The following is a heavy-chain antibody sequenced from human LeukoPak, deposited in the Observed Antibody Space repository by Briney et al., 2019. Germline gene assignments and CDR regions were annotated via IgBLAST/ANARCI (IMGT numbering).Heavy chain of an antibody. V-gene: IGHV4-61*01. Sequence: PSETLSLTCTVSGASISSGSYYWSWIRQPPGKGLEWIGYIYYSGSTNYNPSLKSRVTISVDTSKNQFSLKLSSVTAADTAVYYCASLPQEVDTAMVGDYWGQGTLVTVSS. CDR3: ASLPQEVDTAMVGDY. J-gene: IGHJ4*02. CDR1: GASISSGSYY. D-gene: IGHD5-18*01. CDR2: IYYSGST.